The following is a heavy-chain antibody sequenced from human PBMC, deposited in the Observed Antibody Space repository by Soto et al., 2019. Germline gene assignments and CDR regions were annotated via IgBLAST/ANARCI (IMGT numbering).Heavy chain of an antibody. Sequence: SETLSLTCAVSGYSISSGYYWGWIRQPPGKGLEWIGSIYHSGSTYYNPSLKSRVTISVDTSKNQFSLKLSSVTAADTAVYYCARGRDRYSYGFRDAFDIWGQGTMVTVSS. CDR3: ARGRDRYSYGFRDAFDI. CDR2: IYHSGST. V-gene: IGHV4-38-2*01. J-gene: IGHJ3*02. CDR1: GYSISSGYY. D-gene: IGHD5-18*01.